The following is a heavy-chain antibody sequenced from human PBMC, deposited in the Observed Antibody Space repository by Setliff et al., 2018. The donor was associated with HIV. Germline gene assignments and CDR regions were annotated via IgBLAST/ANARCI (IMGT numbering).Heavy chain of an antibody. V-gene: IGHV4-34*01. CDR3: ARLYYAISTAYVDGFDS. J-gene: IGHJ4*02. D-gene: IGHD3-9*01. Sequence: SETLSLTCAVYGGSFSGYYWSWIRQPPGKGLEWIGEINHSGSTSYNPSLKIRVSISVDTSKNQFSLRLSSVTAADSAVYYCARLYYAISTAYVDGFDSWGQGTLVTV. CDR2: INHSGST. CDR1: GGSFSGYY.